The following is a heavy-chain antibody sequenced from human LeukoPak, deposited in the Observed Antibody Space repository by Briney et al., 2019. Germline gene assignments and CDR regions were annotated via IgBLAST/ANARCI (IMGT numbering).Heavy chain of an antibody. CDR1: GYTFTNYG. J-gene: IGHJ5*02. Sequence: ASVKVSCKASGYTFTNYGINWVRQAPGQGLEWMGWISAYTGNTNYAQKLQGRVTMTTDTSTITAYMELRSLRSDDTAVYYCARDREWFGEVTTYNWFDPWGQGTLVTVSS. CDR3: ARDREWFGEVTTYNWFDP. D-gene: IGHD3-10*01. V-gene: IGHV1-18*01. CDR2: ISAYTGNT.